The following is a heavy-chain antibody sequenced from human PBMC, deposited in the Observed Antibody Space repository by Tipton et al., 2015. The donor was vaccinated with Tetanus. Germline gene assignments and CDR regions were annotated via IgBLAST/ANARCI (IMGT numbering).Heavy chain of an antibody. Sequence: SLRLSCEVSGFTFSNYKMNWVRQGPGRGLEWVSSISSTSRYINYANSVKGRFTVSRDNSKNALYLEMNSLRAEDTAVYYCARDLGRMYRSNRLDVWGQGTTVAVSS. D-gene: IGHD3-16*02. CDR1: GFTFSNYK. J-gene: IGHJ6*02. V-gene: IGHV3-21*01. CDR3: ARDLGRMYRSNRLDV. CDR2: ISSTSRYI.